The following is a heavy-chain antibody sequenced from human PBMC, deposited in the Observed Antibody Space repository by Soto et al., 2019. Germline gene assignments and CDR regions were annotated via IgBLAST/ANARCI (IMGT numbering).Heavy chain of an antibody. CDR3: ARDRSSSSADQSGEQWLVRARLGY. CDR1: GFTFSSYG. V-gene: IGHV3-33*01. J-gene: IGHJ4*02. D-gene: IGHD6-19*01. CDR2: IWYDGSNK. Sequence: QVQLVESGGGVVQPGRSLRLSCAASGFTFSSYGMHWVRQAPGKGLAWVAVIWYDGSNKYYADSVKGRFTISRDNSKNTLYLQMNSLRAEDTAVYYCARDRSSSSADQSGEQWLVRARLGYWGQGTLVTVSS.